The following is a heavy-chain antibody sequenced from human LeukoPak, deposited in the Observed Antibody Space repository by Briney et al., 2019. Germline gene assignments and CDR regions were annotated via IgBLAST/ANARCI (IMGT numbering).Heavy chain of an antibody. V-gene: IGHV3-74*01. CDR2: IISDERSA. J-gene: IGHJ3*02. D-gene: IGHD2-21*01. CDR3: ARANLRATDWDAFDI. Sequence: GGSLRLSCAASGFTFSNCAMGWVRQAPGKGLVWVSRIISDERSATYADSVKGRFTISRDNAKNTLYLQMNSLRAEDTAVYYCARANLRATDWDAFDIWGQGTMVTVSS. CDR1: GFTFSNCA.